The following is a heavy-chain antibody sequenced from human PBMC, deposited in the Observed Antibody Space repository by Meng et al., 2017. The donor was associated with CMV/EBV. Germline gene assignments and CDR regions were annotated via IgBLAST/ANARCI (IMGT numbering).Heavy chain of an antibody. CDR2: IRSKDNSYAT. Sequence: GGSLRLSCAASGFTFSGSAMHWVRQASGKGLAWVGRIRSKDNSYATAYSASVKVKFTISRDDSKNTAYLQMNSLKNEDTAVYYGTRRGTGTSLSDYWGQGTLVTVSS. CDR3: TRRGTGTSLSDY. V-gene: IGHV3-73*01. D-gene: IGHD1-1*01. J-gene: IGHJ4*02. CDR1: GFTFSGSA.